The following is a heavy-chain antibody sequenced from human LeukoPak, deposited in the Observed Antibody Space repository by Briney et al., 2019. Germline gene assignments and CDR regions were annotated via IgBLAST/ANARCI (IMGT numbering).Heavy chain of an antibody. CDR2: IKSKTDGGTT. J-gene: IGHJ4*02. CDR3: ARYYGDSGSQYYFDY. D-gene: IGHD3-22*01. Sequence: GGSLRLSCAASGFTFNSYEMYWVRQAPGKGLEWVGRIKSKTDGGTTDYAAPVKGRFTISRDDSKNTLYLQMNSLKIEDTAVYYCARYYGDSGSQYYFDYWGQGTLVTVSS. CDR1: GFTFNSYE. V-gene: IGHV3-15*01.